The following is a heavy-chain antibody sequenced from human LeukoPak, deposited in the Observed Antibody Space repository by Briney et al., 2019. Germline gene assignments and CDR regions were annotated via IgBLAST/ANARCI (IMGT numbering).Heavy chain of an antibody. CDR2: IYSGGVT. CDR1: GFIVNSYA. CDR3: ARDRAEGKTWVEFDP. J-gene: IGHJ5*02. V-gene: IGHV3-66*02. Sequence: GGSLRLSCAASGFIVNSYAMSWVRQAPGKGLAWVSLIYSGGVTQYADSVKGRFTISRDNSKNTLYLQMNSLRDEDTAVYFCARDRAEGKTWVEFDPWGQGTLVTVSS.